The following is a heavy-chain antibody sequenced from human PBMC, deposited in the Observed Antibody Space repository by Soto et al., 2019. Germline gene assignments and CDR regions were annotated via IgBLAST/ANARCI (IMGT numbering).Heavy chain of an antibody. Sequence: ASVKVSCKVYGYTLTELSMHWVRQAPGKGLEWMGGFDPEDGETIYAQKFQGRVTMTEDTSTDTAYMELSSLRSEETAVYYCATASGSYQRYYFDYWGQGTLVTVSS. D-gene: IGHD1-26*01. CDR2: FDPEDGET. V-gene: IGHV1-24*01. CDR1: GYTLTELS. CDR3: ATASGSYQRYYFDY. J-gene: IGHJ4*02.